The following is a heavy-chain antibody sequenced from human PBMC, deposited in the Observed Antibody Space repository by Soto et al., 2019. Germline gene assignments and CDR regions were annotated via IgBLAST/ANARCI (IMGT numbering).Heavy chain of an antibody. D-gene: IGHD3-16*02. V-gene: IGHV3-30*03. J-gene: IGHJ4*02. CDR1: GFTFSSYG. CDR2: ISYDGSNK. Sequence: QVQLVESGGGVVQPGRSLRLSCAASGFTFSSYGMHWVRQAPGKGLEWVAVISYDGSNKYYADSVKGRFTISRDNSKNTLYLQMNSLRAEDTAVYYCARSGGSNTQGSSYDYVWGSYRYTPYFDYWGQGTLVTVSS. CDR3: ARSGGSNTQGSSYDYVWGSYRYTPYFDY.